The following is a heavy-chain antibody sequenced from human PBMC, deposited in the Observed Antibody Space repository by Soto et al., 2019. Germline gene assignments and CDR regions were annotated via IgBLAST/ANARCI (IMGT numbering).Heavy chain of an antibody. J-gene: IGHJ4*02. Sequence: QVQLVQSGTEVKDPGASVKVSCKASGYTFTQYGISWVRQAPCQGLEWVAWTNTTIDATTYAQKFQGRVTLTTDTSTGTAFMELRSLRSDDTAVYYCARDERGTCTGASCYYFDYWGKGTLVTVSS. V-gene: IGHV1-18*01. D-gene: IGHD2-2*01. CDR1: GYTFTQYG. CDR2: TNTTIDAT. CDR3: ARDERGTCTGASCYYFDY.